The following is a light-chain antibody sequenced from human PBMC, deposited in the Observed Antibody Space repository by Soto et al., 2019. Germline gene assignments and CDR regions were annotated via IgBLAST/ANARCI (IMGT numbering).Light chain of an antibody. V-gene: IGLV2-14*01. J-gene: IGLJ2*01. CDR1: SSDVGAYNY. CDR3: TKNTFITPAV. CDR2: EVD. Sequence: QSALTQPASVSGSPGQSISISCTGSSSDVGAYNYVAWYQQKPGKAPKLLIYEVDNRPSGISHRFSGSKSGNTASLTISGPKTGAEEINNCTKNTFITPAVFGGGTK.